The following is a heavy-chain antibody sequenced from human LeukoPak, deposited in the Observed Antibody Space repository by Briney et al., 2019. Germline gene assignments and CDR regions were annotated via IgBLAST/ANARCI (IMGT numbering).Heavy chain of an antibody. J-gene: IGHJ4*02. V-gene: IGHV3-23*01. CDR1: GFTFSGYA. Sequence: GGSLRLSCAASGFTFSGYAMSWVRQAPGKGLEWVSVISGSGGTTHYADSVKGRFTISRDNSKNTLYLQMNSQRVEDTATYYCAKVGSNNWYGHFDYWGQGALVTVSS. D-gene: IGHD6-13*01. CDR2: ISGSGGTT. CDR3: AKVGSNNWYGHFDY.